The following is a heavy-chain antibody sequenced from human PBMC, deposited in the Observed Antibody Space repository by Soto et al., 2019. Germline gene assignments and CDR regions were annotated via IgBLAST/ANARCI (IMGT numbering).Heavy chain of an antibody. CDR3: AREGGYFDSSGSGVYHYHGVDV. V-gene: IGHV4-4*07. Sequence: PSETLSLTCTVSGGSISTYFWSWIRQPAGGGLEWIGRIYNTGSTNYNPSLKSRVTMSLDTSRNQFSLKLSSVTAADTAVYYCAREGGYFDSSGSGVYHYHGVDVWGQGTTVTVSS. J-gene: IGHJ6*02. D-gene: IGHD3-22*01. CDR1: GGSISTYF. CDR2: IYNTGST.